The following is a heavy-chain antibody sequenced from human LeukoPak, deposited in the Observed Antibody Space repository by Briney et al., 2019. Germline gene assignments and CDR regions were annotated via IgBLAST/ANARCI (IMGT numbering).Heavy chain of an antibody. V-gene: IGHV3-23*01. CDR2: ISGSGGST. D-gene: IGHD3-3*01. Sequence: GGSLRLSCAASGFTFSSYAMSWVRQAPGKGLEWVSAISGSGGSTYYADSVKGRFTISRDNSKNTLYLRMNSLRAEDTAVYYCAKPPTYYDFWSGYSLDAFDIWGQGTMVTVSS. CDR3: AKPPTYYDFWSGYSLDAFDI. CDR1: GFTFSSYA. J-gene: IGHJ3*02.